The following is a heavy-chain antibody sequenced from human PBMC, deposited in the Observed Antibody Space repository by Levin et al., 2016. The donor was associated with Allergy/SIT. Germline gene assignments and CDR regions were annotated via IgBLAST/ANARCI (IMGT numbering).Heavy chain of an antibody. CDR2: IWYDGSNK. D-gene: IGHD1-26*01. CDR3: ASELKWELEQDAFDI. J-gene: IGHJ3*02. Sequence: WIRQPPGKGLEWVAVIWYDGSNKYYADSVKGRFTISRDNSKNTLYLQMNSLRAEDTAVYYCASELKWELEQDAFDIWGQGTMVTVSS. V-gene: IGHV3-33*01.